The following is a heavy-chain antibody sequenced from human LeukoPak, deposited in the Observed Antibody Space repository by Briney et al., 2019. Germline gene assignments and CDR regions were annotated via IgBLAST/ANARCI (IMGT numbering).Heavy chain of an antibody. J-gene: IGHJ4*02. CDR2: IYTSGST. CDR1: GGSISSYY. D-gene: IGHD2-21*01. V-gene: IGHV4-4*07. Sequence: SETLSLTCTVSGGSISSYYWSWIRQPAGKGLEWIGRIYTSGSTNYNPSLKSRVTMSVDTSKNQFSLKLSSVTAADTAVYYCARGGGTYCGGDCYLVYWGQGTLVTVSS. CDR3: ARGGGTYCGGDCYLVY.